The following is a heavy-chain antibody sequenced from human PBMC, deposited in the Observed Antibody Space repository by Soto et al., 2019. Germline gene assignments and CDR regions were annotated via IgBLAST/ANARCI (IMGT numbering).Heavy chain of an antibody. CDR1: GFNFSSHT. CDR3: ARVIARGSDVYDV. CDR2: ISYDGRNK. J-gene: IGHJ3*01. D-gene: IGHD3-22*01. V-gene: IGHV3-30-3*01. Sequence: QVQLVESGGGVVQPGRSLRLSCAASGFNFSSHTMRWVRQAPGKGLEWVAIISYDGRNKYYADSVKGRITISRDNSKKMLYRQIKSLRAEDTAVYICARVIARGSDVYDVMGEGAMVSASS.